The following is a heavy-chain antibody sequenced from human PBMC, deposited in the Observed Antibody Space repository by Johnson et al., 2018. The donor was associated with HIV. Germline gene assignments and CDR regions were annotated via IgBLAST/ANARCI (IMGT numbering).Heavy chain of an antibody. CDR1: GFTFNYYG. CDR3: AKGAFCGGDCYATEDVFDL. J-gene: IGHJ3*01. CDR2: VSYDGNKK. D-gene: IGHD2-21*01. Sequence: QVQLVESGGGVVQPGRSLRLSCAASGFTFNYYGMHWVRQAPGKGLEWVAVVSYDGNKKHYPDSVKGRFTISRDNSKSTLYLQMNSLRSEDTAVYHCAKGAFCGGDCYATEDVFDLWGQGTMVTVSS. V-gene: IGHV3-30*18.